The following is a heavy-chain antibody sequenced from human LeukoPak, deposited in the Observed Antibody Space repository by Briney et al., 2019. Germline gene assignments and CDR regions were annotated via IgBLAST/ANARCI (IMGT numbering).Heavy chain of an antibody. V-gene: IGHV3-23*01. CDR2: ISGSGGST. Sequence: GGSLRLSCAASGFTFSSYAMSWVRQAPGKGLEWVSAISGSGGSTYYADSVKGRFTISRDNSKNTLYLQINSLRAEDTAVYYCAKVRRWLQLLFDYWGQGTLVTVSP. J-gene: IGHJ4*02. D-gene: IGHD5-24*01. CDR3: AKVRRWLQLLFDY. CDR1: GFTFSSYA.